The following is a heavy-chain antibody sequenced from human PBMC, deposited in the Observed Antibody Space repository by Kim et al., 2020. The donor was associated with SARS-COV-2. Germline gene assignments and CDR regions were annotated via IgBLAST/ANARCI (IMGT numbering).Heavy chain of an antibody. V-gene: IGHV3-23*01. D-gene: IGHD3-3*01. J-gene: IGHJ6*02. CDR2: ISGSGGST. Sequence: GGSLRLSCAASGFTFSSYAISWVRQAPGKGLEWVSAISGSGGSTYYADSVKGRFTISRDNSTNTLYLQMNSLRAEDTAVYYCAKDRRLYYDFWSGYDRPGSGMDVWGQGTTVTVSS. CDR1: GFTFSSYA. CDR3: AKDRRLYYDFWSGYDRPGSGMDV.